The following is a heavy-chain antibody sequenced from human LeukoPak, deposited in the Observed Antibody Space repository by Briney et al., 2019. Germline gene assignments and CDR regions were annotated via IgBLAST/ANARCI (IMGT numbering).Heavy chain of an antibody. CDR2: INHSGST. J-gene: IGHJ4*02. V-gene: IGHV4-34*01. Sequence: SETLSLTCAVYGGSFSGYYWSWIRQPPGKGLEWIGEINHSGSTNYNPSLKSRVTISVDTSKNQFSLKLSSVTAADTAVYYCARGVEMATINFDYWGQGTLVTVSS. CDR1: GGSFSGYY. CDR3: ARGVEMATINFDY. D-gene: IGHD5-24*01.